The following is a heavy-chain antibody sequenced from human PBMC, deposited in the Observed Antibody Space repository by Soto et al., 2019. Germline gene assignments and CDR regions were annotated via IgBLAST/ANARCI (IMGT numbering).Heavy chain of an antibody. CDR1: GYTFTGYY. CDR2: INPNSGGT. Sequence: ASVKVSCKASGYTFTGYYMHWVRQAPGQGLEWMGWINPNSGGTNYAQKFQGRVTMTRDTSISTAYMELSRLRSDDTAVYYCASDDRQWLALYYYYYYGMDVWGQGTTVTVSS. V-gene: IGHV1-2*02. CDR3: ASDDRQWLALYYYYYYGMDV. D-gene: IGHD6-19*01. J-gene: IGHJ6*02.